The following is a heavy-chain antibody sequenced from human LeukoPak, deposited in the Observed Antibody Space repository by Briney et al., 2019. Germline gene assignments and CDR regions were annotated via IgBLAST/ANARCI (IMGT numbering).Heavy chain of an antibody. Sequence: SETLSLTCAVYGGHFSGYYWSWIRQPPGKGREGIGGINHSGSTNYNPSLKSRVTISVVTSKHQCSLKLSSVTAADTAVYYCARGSGQTVLYYWGQRTLVTVSS. CDR1: GGHFSGYY. CDR3: ARGSGQTVLYY. D-gene: IGHD3-10*01. V-gene: IGHV4-34*01. J-gene: IGHJ4*02. CDR2: INHSGST.